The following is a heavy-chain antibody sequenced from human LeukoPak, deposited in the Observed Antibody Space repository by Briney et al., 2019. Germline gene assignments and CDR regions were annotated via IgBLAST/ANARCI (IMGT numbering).Heavy chain of an antibody. D-gene: IGHD3-10*01. Sequence: GGSLRLSCAASGFTFSDYNMRWIRQAPGKGLEWVSSISRSGSTKYYADSVKGRFTISRDNAKNSLFLQMNSLRAEDTAVYYCARRTFRGNWFDPWGQGTLVTVSS. CDR2: ISRSGSTK. V-gene: IGHV3-11*01. J-gene: IGHJ5*02. CDR1: GFTFSDYN. CDR3: ARRTFRGNWFDP.